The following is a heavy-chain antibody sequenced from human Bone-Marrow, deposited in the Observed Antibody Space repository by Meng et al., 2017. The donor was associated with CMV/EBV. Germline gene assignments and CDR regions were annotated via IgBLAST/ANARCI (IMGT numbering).Heavy chain of an antibody. CDR1: GFTFSKYS. Sequence: GGSLRLSCAASGFTFSKYSAHWVRQAPDKGLEWVALVSNDGNNKYYAGSVRGRFTVSRDNSKNTLYLQMNSLRAEDTAVYYCARDHTVGAIYFDPWGQGTLVTVSS. CDR2: VSNDGNNK. CDR3: ARDHTVGAIYFDP. V-gene: IGHV3-30*04. D-gene: IGHD1-26*01. J-gene: IGHJ5*02.